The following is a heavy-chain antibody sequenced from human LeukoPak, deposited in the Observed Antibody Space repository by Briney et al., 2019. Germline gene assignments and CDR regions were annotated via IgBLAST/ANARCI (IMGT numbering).Heavy chain of an antibody. CDR3: ARGGEMATLYHFAY. J-gene: IGHJ4*02. V-gene: IGHV4-59*01. CDR2: MSYSGST. D-gene: IGHD5-24*01. CDR1: GGSISSYY. Sequence: SETLSLTCTVSGGSISSYYWSWIRQPPGKGLEWTGYMSYSGSTNYNPSLKSRVTISVDTSKNQFSLKVSSVTAADTAVYYCARGGEMATLYHFAYWGQGTLVTVSS.